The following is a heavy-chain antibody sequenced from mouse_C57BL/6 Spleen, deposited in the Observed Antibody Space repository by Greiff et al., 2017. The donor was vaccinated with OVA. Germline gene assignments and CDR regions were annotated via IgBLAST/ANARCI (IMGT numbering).Heavy chain of an antibody. J-gene: IGHJ4*01. D-gene: IGHD1-1*02. V-gene: IGHV1-55*01. CDR2: IYPGSGST. CDR3: AREDVTLAGAMDY. CDR1: GYTFTSYW. Sequence: QVQLQQPGAELVKPGASVKMSCKASGYTFTSYWITWVKQRPGQGLEWIGDIYPGSGSTNYNEKFKGKATLTVDTSSSTAYMQLSSLTSEDSAVYYCAREDVTLAGAMDYWGQGTSVTVSS.